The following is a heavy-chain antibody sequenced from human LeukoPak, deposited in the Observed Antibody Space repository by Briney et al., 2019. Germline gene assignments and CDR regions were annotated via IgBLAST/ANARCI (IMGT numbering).Heavy chain of an antibody. CDR2: INFSGSTI. CDR3: ARENPYADF. J-gene: IGHJ4*02. V-gene: IGHV3-48*03. D-gene: IGHD2/OR15-2a*01. CDR1: SFSLSDFD. Sequence: GGSLRLSCTTSSFSLSDFDMNWVRQAPGKGLEWISYINFSGSTITYADSVKGRFIISRDNAKNSLYLQRNSLRAEDTAVYYCARENPYADFWGQGTLVTVSS.